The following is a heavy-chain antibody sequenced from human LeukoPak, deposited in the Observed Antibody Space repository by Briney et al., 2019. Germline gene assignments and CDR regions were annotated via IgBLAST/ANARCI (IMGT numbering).Heavy chain of an antibody. CDR3: ARDWGHVYYYGSGSYPGNWFDP. V-gene: IGHV3-66*01. CDR2: IYTGGST. J-gene: IGHJ5*02. CDR1: GFTVSSNY. D-gene: IGHD3-10*01. Sequence: PGGSLRLSCAASGFTVSSNYMSWVRQTPGKGLEWVSVIYTGGSTYFTDSVNGRFTISRDYSKNTLYLEMNSLRVEDTAVYYCARDWGHVYYYGSGSYPGNWFDPWGQGTLVTVSS.